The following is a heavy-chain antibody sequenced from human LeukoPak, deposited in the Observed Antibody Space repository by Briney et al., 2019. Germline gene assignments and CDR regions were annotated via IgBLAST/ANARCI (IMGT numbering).Heavy chain of an antibody. J-gene: IGHJ4*02. CDR3: ARENVWGSYRFVDY. Sequence: GSSVKVSCKASGGTFSSYAISWVRQAPGQGLEWMGGIIPIFGTANYAQKFQGRVTITADESTSTAYMELSSLRSEDTAVYYCARENVWGSYRFVDYWGQGTLVTVSS. CDR1: GGTFSSYA. V-gene: IGHV1-69*01. D-gene: IGHD3-16*01. CDR2: IIPIFGTA.